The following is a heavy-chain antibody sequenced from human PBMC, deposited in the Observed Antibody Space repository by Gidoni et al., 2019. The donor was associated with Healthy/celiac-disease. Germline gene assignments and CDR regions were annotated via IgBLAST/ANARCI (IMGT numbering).Heavy chain of an antibody. V-gene: IGHV5-10-1*03. CDR2: IDPSDSYT. CDR3: ATGYCSSTSGYSRFTYGMDV. D-gene: IGHD2-2*01. CDR1: GYSFTSYW. Sequence: EVQLVQSGAEVKKPGESLRISCKGSGYSFTSYWISWVRPMPGKGLEVMGRIDPSDSYTNASPSFQGHVTISADKSISTAYLQWSSLKASDTAMYYCATGYCSSTSGYSRFTYGMDVWGQGTTVTVSS. J-gene: IGHJ6*02.